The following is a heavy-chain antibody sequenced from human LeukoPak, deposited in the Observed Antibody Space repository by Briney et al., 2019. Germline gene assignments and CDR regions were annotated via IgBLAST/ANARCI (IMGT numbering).Heavy chain of an antibody. J-gene: IGHJ6*03. V-gene: IGHV4-4*07. CDR1: GDSINSYY. D-gene: IGHD3-10*01. CDR3: ARDQSGGYYYMDV. CDR2: IYTSGST. Sequence: SETLSLTCIVSGDSINSYYWSWIRQPPGKGLEWIGRIYTSGSTNYNPSLKSRVTMSVDTSKNQFSLQLNSVTPEDTAVYSCARDQSGGYYYMDVWGKGTTVTVSS.